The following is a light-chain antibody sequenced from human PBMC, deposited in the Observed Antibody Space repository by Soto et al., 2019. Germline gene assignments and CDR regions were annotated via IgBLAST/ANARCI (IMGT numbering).Light chain of an antibody. J-gene: IGLJ2*01. CDR3: AVWDDSLNGRV. CDR2: STN. Sequence: QSVLTQSPSASGTPGQRVTISCSGSSSNIESNTVNWYQQLPGAAPKLLIYSTNQRPSGVPDRFSGSQSGTSASLAISGLQSEDEADYYCAVWDDSLNGRVFGGGTKVTVL. CDR1: SSNIESNT. V-gene: IGLV1-44*01.